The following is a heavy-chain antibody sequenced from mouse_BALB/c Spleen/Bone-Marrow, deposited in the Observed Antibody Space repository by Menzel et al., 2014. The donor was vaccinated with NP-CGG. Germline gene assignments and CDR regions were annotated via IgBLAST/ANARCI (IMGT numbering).Heavy chain of an antibody. J-gene: IGHJ4*01. CDR3: ASGNYYAMDY. CDR2: ISSGGSYT. Sequence: EVKLMESGGDLVKPGGSLKLSCAASGFTFSSYGMSWVRQTPDKRLEWVATISSGGSYTYYPDSVKGRFTISRDNAKNTLYLQMSSLKSEDTAMYYCASGNYYAMDYWGQGTSVTVSS. CDR1: GFTFSSYG. V-gene: IGHV5-6*01. D-gene: IGHD1-1*01.